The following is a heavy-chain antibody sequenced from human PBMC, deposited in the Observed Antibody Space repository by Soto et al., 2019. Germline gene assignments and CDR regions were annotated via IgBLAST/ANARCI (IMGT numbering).Heavy chain of an antibody. D-gene: IGHD5-12*01. Sequence: SWIRQPPGKGLEWIGYMSYSGSTNYNPSLKSRVSISVDTSKSQFSLKLSSVTAADTAVYYCARQYSGYDMWFDPWGPGTLVTVSS. CDR2: MSYSGST. CDR3: ARQYSGYDMWFDP. J-gene: IGHJ5*02. V-gene: IGHV4-59*12.